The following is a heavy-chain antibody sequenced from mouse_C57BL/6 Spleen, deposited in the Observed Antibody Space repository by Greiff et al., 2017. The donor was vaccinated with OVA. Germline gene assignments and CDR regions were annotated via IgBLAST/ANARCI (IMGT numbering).Heavy chain of an antibody. V-gene: IGHV1-54*01. CDR3: ARSNYGSSGDY. CDR2: INPGSGGT. J-gene: IGHJ2*01. Sequence: VQLQQSGAELVRPGTSVKVSCKASGYAFTNYLIEWVKQRPGQGLEWIGVINPGSGGTNYNEKFKGKATLTADKSSSTAYMQLSSLTSEDSAVYFCARSNYGSSGDYWGQGTTLTVSS. D-gene: IGHD1-1*01. CDR1: GYAFTNYL.